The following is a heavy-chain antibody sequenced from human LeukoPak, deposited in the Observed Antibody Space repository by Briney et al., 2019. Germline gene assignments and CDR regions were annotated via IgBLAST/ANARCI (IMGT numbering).Heavy chain of an antibody. CDR1: GFTFSSYA. D-gene: IGHD2-15*01. Sequence: GGSLRLSCAASGFTFSSYAMHWVRQAPGKGLEYVSAISSNGGSTYYANSVKGRFTISRDNSKNTLYLQMGSLRAEDMAVYYCAMNWGYCSSGSCPSGAFDIWGQGTMVTVSS. CDR3: AMNWGYCSSGSCPSGAFDI. V-gene: IGHV3-64*01. CDR2: ISSNGGST. J-gene: IGHJ3*02.